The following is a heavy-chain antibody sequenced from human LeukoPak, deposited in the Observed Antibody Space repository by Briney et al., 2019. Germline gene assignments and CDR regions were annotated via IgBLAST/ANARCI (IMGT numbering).Heavy chain of an antibody. Sequence: ASVKVSCKASGYTFTSYGISWVRQAPGQGLEWMGWISAYNGNTNYAQKLQGRVTMTTDTSTSTAYMELRSLRSDDTAVYYCARAPTTIVYYYCGMDVWGQGTTVTVSS. J-gene: IGHJ6*02. CDR2: ISAYNGNT. CDR1: GYTFTSYG. CDR3: ARAPTTIVYYYCGMDV. V-gene: IGHV1-18*01. D-gene: IGHD2-15*01.